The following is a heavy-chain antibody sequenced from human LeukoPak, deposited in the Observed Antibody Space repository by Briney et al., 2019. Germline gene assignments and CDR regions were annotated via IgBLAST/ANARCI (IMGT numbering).Heavy chain of an antibody. CDR1: GGSISSYY. CDR3: ARDGYYDFWSGYNYYYYYMDV. J-gene: IGHJ6*03. Sequence: SETLSLTCTVSGGSISSYYWSWIRQPAGKGLEWIGRIYTSGSTNYNPSPKSRVTMSVDTSKNQFSLKLSSVTAADTAVYYCARDGYYDFWSGYNYYYYYMDVWGKGTTVTVSS. V-gene: IGHV4-4*07. D-gene: IGHD3-3*01. CDR2: IYTSGST.